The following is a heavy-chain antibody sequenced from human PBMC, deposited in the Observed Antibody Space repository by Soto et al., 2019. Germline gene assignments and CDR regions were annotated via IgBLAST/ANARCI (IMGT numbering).Heavy chain of an antibody. V-gene: IGHV4-31*03. CDR2: IYYSGST. CDR3: AAIAARPDYYGMDV. D-gene: IGHD6-6*01. J-gene: IGHJ6*02. CDR1: GGSISSGGYY. Sequence: QVQLQESGPGLVKPSQTLSLTCTVSGGSISSGGYYWSWIRQHPGKGLEWIGYIYYSGSTYYNPSLKIRVTISVDTSKKQFSLKLSSVTAADTAVYYCAAIAARPDYYGMDVWGQGTTVTVSS.